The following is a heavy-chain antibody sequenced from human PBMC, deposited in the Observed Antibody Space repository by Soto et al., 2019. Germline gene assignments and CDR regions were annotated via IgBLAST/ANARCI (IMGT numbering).Heavy chain of an antibody. D-gene: IGHD2-21*01. Sequence: PGGSLRLSCAASGFTFSSYGMHWVRQAPGKGLEWVAVISYDGSNKYYEDSVKGRFTISRDNSKNTQYLQMNSLRAEDKAVDDWAKADFYFIHLISRYYYYYYYLDVWGKGTTVTVSS. V-gene: IGHV3-30*18. CDR2: ISYDGSNK. CDR1: GFTFSSYG. J-gene: IGHJ6*03. CDR3: AKADFYFIHLISRYYYYYYYLDV.